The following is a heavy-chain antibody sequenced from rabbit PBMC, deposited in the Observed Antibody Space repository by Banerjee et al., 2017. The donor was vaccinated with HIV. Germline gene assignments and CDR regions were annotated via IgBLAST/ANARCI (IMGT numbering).Heavy chain of an antibody. V-gene: IGHV1S45*01. Sequence: QEQLKESGGGLVQPGGSLKLSCKASGFTLSSYYMNWVRQAPGKGLEWIACINTATGKAVYASWAKGRFTISKTSSTTVTLQMTSLTAADTATYFCARDLAGVIGWNFNFWGQGTLVTVS. D-gene: IGHD4-1*01. J-gene: IGHJ3*01. CDR2: INTATGKA. CDR3: ARDLAGVIGWNFNF. CDR1: GFTLSSYYM.